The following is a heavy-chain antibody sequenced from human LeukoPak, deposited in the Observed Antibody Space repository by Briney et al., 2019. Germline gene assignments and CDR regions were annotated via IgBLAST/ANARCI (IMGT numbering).Heavy chain of an antibody. CDR3: ATQTGYHRRDGHYGMDV. CDR2: ISSSSSYI. D-gene: IGHD3-9*01. J-gene: IGHJ6*04. Sequence: GGSLRLSCAASGLTFSSYSMNWVRAAPGEGLEGVSSISSSSSYIYYADSAKRRFTISRDNDKNSLYLQMNSLRAEDTAVYYCATQTGYHRRDGHYGMDVWGKGTTVTVSS. V-gene: IGHV3-21*01. CDR1: GLTFSSYS.